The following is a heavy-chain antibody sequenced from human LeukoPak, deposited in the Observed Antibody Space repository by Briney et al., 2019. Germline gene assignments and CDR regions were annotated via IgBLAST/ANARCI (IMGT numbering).Heavy chain of an antibody. CDR2: VYPGDSDT. D-gene: IGHD3-22*01. CDR3: ARRGSSGTYYVFDS. CDR1: GYRFTDYW. Sequence: GESLQISCQGSGYRFTDYWIGCVRQMPGKGLEWMVIVYPGDSDTRYSPSFQGQVTISADKSSSTAYLQWSSLKASDTAIYYCARRGSSGTYYVFDSWGQGTLVTVSS. J-gene: IGHJ4*02. V-gene: IGHV5-51*01.